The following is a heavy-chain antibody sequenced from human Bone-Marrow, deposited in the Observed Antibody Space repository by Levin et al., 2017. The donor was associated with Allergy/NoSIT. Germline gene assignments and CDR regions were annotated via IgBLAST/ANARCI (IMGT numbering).Heavy chain of an antibody. CDR2: ISYDGNNE. Sequence: GESLKISCAASGFNFTGSAMHWVRQAPGKGLQWVAVISYDGNNENYADSVKGRFTISRDNSKNTLYLQMSSLRAEDTAVYYCAKAFTRVYYDTTGYNNIRYGVDVWGQGTTVTVSS. J-gene: IGHJ6*02. CDR3: AKAFTRVYYDTTGYNNIRYGVDV. V-gene: IGHV3-30*18. D-gene: IGHD3-22*01. CDR1: GFNFTGSA.